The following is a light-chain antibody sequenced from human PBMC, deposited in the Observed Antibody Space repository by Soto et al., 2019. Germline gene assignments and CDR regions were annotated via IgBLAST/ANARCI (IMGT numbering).Light chain of an antibody. V-gene: IGLV2-14*03. Sequence: QSALTQPASVSGSPGQSITISCSGTSSDIGAYDHVAWFQQFPGKTPKLMIYSVSNRPSGVSYRFSGSKSGNTASLTISGLQAEDEADYYCISYTVNRSYVFGTVTKLTVL. J-gene: IGLJ1*01. CDR2: SVS. CDR3: ISYTVNRSYV. CDR1: SSDIGAYDH.